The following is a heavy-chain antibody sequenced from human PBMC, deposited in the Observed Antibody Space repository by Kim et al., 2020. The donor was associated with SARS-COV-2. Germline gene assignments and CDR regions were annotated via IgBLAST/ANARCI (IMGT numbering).Heavy chain of an antibody. CDR3: ARERFGGSFDY. J-gene: IGHJ4*02. V-gene: IGHV1-3*01. D-gene: IGHD3-10*01. Sequence: RYSPKFQGRVTITWDTSARTAYMDLTSLRFEDTAVYYCARERFGGSFDYWGQGTLVTVSS.